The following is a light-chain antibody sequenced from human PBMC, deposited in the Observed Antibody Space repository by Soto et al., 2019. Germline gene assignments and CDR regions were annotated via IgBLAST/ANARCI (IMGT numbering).Light chain of an antibody. J-gene: IGKJ3*01. V-gene: IGKV1-5*03. CDR1: QSISTW. Sequence: DIQMTQSPSTLSASVGDRVTITCRASQSISTWLAWYQQKPGKAPKLLIYRASSLDSGVPSRFSGSGSGTEFTLTISSLQPDDFATYYCQLYNTYSGTFGPGTKVDIK. CDR2: RAS. CDR3: QLYNTYSGT.